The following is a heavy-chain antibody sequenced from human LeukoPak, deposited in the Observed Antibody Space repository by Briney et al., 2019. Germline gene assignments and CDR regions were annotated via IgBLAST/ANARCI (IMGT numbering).Heavy chain of an antibody. Sequence: ASVKVSCKASGYTFTSYDINWVRQATGQGLEWMGWMNPNSGNTGYAQKFQGRVTMTRNTSISTAYMELGSLRSEDTAVYYCARGDSSSSSLNYWGQGTLVTVSS. CDR3: ARGDSSSSSLNY. D-gene: IGHD6-6*01. J-gene: IGHJ4*02. CDR1: GYTFTSYD. V-gene: IGHV1-8*01. CDR2: MNPNSGNT.